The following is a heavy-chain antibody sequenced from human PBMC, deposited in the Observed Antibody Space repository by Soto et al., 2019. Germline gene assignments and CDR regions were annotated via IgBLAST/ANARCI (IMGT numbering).Heavy chain of an antibody. J-gene: IGHJ6*02. Sequence: PSETLSLTCTVSGGSISTRSSYWGWIRQPPGKELEWIGSIYYIGNTYYNPSLKSRVAISIDSSKNRFSLNLSSVTAADTAVYYCAREQDSGSYSGRGGMDVWGQGTTVTVSS. CDR2: IYYIGNT. CDR1: GGSISTRSSY. V-gene: IGHV4-39*02. D-gene: IGHD1-26*01. CDR3: AREQDSGSYSGRGGMDV.